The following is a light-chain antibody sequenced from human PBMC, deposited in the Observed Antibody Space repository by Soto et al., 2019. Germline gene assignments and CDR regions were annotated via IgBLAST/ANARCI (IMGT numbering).Light chain of an antibody. CDR1: YSDIGAFDS. J-gene: IGLJ1*01. CDR2: GVN. Sequence: QSVLTHPASVSGSPGQSITVSCTGTYSDIGAFDSVSWYQHHPGRAPKLLIFGVNRRPSGISYRFSASKSGNTASLTISGLQAEDEADYYCTSYTKDTTYVFGTGTKVTVL. CDR3: TSYTKDTTYV. V-gene: IGLV2-14*01.